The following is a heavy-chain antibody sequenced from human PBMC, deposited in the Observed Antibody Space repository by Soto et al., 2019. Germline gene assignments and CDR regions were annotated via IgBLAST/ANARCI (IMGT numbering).Heavy chain of an antibody. V-gene: IGHV3-7*03. CDR1: GFTFSSYW. CDR3: VRSGDYRSGSYWYFFDY. CDR2: IKQDGSEK. D-gene: IGHD3-10*01. Sequence: GGSLRLSCAASGFTFSSYWMSWVRQAPGKGLEWVANIKQDGSEKYYVDSVKGRFTISRDNAKNSLYLQLDSLRAEDTALYYCVRSGDYRSGSYWYFFDYWGQGTQVTVSS. J-gene: IGHJ4*02.